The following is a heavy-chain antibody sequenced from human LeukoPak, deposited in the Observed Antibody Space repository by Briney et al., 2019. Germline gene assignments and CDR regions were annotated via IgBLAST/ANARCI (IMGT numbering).Heavy chain of an antibody. CDR2: ISSSSRYM. CDR1: GFTFSSYS. V-gene: IGHV3-21*01. Sequence: TGGSLRLSCAASGFTFSSYSMNWVRQTPGKGLEWVSSISSSSRYMFYADSVKGRFTISRDNAKNSLFLLMNSLRADDTAVYYCAREDYYDGSIDYWGQGTLVTVSS. D-gene: IGHD3-22*01. J-gene: IGHJ4*02. CDR3: AREDYYDGSIDY.